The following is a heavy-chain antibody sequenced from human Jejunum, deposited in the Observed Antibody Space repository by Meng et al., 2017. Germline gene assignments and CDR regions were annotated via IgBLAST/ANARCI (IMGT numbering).Heavy chain of an antibody. Sequence: SETLSLTCIISGDSISNHYWSWIRRPPGKGLEWIGYIHYSGSTNYSPSLRSRITISVDTSKTQFSLKLSSVTAADTAVYYCAGLGVFAAAGTSNYHGMDVWGQGTTVTVSS. CDR3: AGLGVFAAAGTSNYHGMDV. D-gene: IGHD6-13*01. J-gene: IGHJ6*02. V-gene: IGHV4-59*11. CDR1: GDSISNHY. CDR2: IHYSGST.